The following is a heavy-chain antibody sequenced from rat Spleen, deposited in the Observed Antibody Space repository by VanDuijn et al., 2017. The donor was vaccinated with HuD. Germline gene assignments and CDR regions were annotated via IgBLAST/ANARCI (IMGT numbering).Heavy chain of an antibody. CDR2: ISYDGNAP. J-gene: IGHJ1*01. D-gene: IGHD1-4*01. V-gene: IGHV5-29*01. Sequence: EVQLVESDGGLVQPGRSLKLSCAASGFTFSDYYMAWVRQAPTKGLEWVASISYDGNAPYYRDSVKGRFTISRDNAKSTLYLQMDSLRSEDTATYYCARPPLPAYNWYFDFWGPGTMVTVSS. CDR3: ARPPLPAYNWYFDF. CDR1: GFTFSDYY.